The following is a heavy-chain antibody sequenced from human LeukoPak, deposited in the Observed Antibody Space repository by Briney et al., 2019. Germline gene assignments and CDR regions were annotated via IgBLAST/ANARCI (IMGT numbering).Heavy chain of an antibody. CDR1: GFTFSSYE. D-gene: IGHD2-2*01. J-gene: IGHJ4*02. Sequence: PGGSLRLSCAASGFTFSSYEMNWVRQAPGKGLEWVSYISSSGSTIYYADSVKGRFTISRDNAKNSLYLQMNSLRAEDTAVYYCARARGPGIVVVPAANLGLGYWGQGTLVTVSS. V-gene: IGHV3-48*03. CDR2: ISSSGSTI. CDR3: ARARGPGIVVVPAANLGLGY.